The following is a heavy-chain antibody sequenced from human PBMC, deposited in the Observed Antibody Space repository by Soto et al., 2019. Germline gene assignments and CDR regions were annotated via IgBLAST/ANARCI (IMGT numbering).Heavy chain of an antibody. CDR1: GFIFNTYS. CDR3: TRAISGGPFDY. J-gene: IGHJ4*02. CDR2: ISRSSDHM. V-gene: IGHV3-21*01. Sequence: GGSLRLSCAASGFIFNTYSMNWVRQTPGKGLEWVSSISRSSDHMYYADSVRGRFTISRDNAKNSLFLQMNSLRAEDTAVYYCTRAISGGPFDYWGQGA. D-gene: IGHD2-15*01.